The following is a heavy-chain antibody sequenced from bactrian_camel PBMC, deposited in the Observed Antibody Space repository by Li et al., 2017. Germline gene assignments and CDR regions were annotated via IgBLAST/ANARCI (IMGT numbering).Heavy chain of an antibody. Sequence: QVQLVESGGGSVQAGGSLRLSCAASGYTDRCMGWFCRAPGKEREGVASIDRDGSTSYADSVKGRFTISKDNAKNTLYLQMNSLKPEDTAMYYCAATTRVVVHEYVVLGVRVCLLGPGDPGHRL. J-gene: IGHJ4*01. CDR1: GYTDRC. CDR2: IDRDGST. D-gene: IGHD2*01. CDR3: AATTRVVVHEYVVLGVRVCL. V-gene: IGHV3S53*01.